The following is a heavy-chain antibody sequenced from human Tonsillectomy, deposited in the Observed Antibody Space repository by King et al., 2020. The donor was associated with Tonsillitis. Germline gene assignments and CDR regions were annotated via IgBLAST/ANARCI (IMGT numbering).Heavy chain of an antibody. J-gene: IGHJ3*02. D-gene: IGHD3-16*01. CDR3: ARKEGGSHYLFDI. CDR2: IWNDGSNK. Sequence: VQLVESGGGVVQAGRSLRLSCAASGFTLSSYGMHWVRQAPGKGLEWVAVIWNDGSNKYYADSVKGRFTISRDISKNTVYLQMNSLRVEDTAVYYCARKEGGSHYLFDIWGQGTMVTVSS. CDR1: GFTLSSYG. V-gene: IGHV3-33*01.